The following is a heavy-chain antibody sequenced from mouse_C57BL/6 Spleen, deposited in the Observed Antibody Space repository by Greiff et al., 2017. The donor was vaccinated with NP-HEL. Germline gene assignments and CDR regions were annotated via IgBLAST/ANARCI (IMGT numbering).Heavy chain of an antibody. Sequence: QVQLQQSGPELVKPGASVKISCKASGYAFSSSWMNWVKQRPGKGLEWIGRIYPGDGDTNYNGKFKGKATLTADKSSSTAYMQLSSLTSEDSAVYFCARDGYDPAWFAYWGQGTLVTVSA. CDR1: GYAFSSSW. D-gene: IGHD2-2*01. CDR2: IYPGDGDT. V-gene: IGHV1-82*01. J-gene: IGHJ3*01. CDR3: ARDGYDPAWFAY.